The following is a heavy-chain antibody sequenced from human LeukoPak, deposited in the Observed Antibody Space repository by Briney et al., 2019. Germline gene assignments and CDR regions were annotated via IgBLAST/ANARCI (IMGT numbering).Heavy chain of an antibody. CDR3: ARPPYNSGWYYFDY. D-gene: IGHD6-19*01. Sequence: GGSLRLSRVASGFSFSDFYMSWIRQAPGKGLEWVSYISSSSSSVYYADSVKGRFTISRDNAKNSLYLQMNSLRAEDTAVYYCARPPYNSGWYYFDYWGQGTLVTVSS. CDR1: GFSFSDFY. V-gene: IGHV3-11*04. J-gene: IGHJ4*02. CDR2: ISSSSSSV.